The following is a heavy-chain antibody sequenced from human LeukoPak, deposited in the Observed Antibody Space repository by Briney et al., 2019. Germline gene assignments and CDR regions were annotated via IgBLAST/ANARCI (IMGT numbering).Heavy chain of an antibody. CDR1: GFTFSSYA. V-gene: IGHV3-30-3*01. J-gene: IGHJ4*02. CDR2: ISYDGSNK. D-gene: IGHD1-14*01. Sequence: GGSLRLSCAASGFTFSSYAMHWVRQAPGKGLEWVAVISYDGSNKYYADSVKGRFTISRDNSKNTLYLQMNSLRAEDTAVYYCARGEGLITRNRGTFDYWGQGTLVTVSS. CDR3: ARGEGLITRNRGTFDY.